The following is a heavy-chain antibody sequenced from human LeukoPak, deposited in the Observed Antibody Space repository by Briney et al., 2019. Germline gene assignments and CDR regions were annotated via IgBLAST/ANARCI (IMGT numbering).Heavy chain of an antibody. CDR1: GFTFSSYV. CDR2: ISCSGGST. J-gene: IGHJ4*02. Sequence: PGGSLRLSCAASGFTFSSYVMSWVRQAPGKGWEWVAAISCSGGSTYYADSGKGRLTISRDNSKNTLYLQMNSLRAEDTAVYYCEKGVNMVRGVIANWGQGTLVTVSS. D-gene: IGHD3-10*01. CDR3: EKGVNMVRGVIAN. V-gene: IGHV3-23*01.